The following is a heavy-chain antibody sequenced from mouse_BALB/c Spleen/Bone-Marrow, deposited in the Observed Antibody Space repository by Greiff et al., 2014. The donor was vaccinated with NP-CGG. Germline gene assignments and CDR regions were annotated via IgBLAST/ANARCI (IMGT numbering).Heavy chain of an antibody. CDR3: ASSTMITTGFAY. CDR2: IWGDGST. V-gene: IGHV2-6-7*01. J-gene: IGHJ3*01. Sequence: QVQLKESGPGLVAPSQSLSITCTVSGFSFTGYAVNWVRQPPGKGLEWLGMIWGDGSTDYNLSLKARLSISKDNSKSQVFLKMNSLQTDDTARYYCASSTMITTGFAYWGQGTLVTVSA. CDR1: GFSFTGYA. D-gene: IGHD2-4*01.